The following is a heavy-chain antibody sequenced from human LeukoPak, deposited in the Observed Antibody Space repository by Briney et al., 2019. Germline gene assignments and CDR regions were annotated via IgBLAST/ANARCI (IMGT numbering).Heavy chain of an antibody. J-gene: IGHJ5*02. CDR1: GYTFTGYY. D-gene: IGHD6-13*01. V-gene: IGHV1-2*02. CDR3: ARGPTTIAAAGNWFDP. CDR2: INPNSGGT. Sequence: ASLKVSCKASGYTFTGYYMHWVRQAPGQGLEWMGWINPNSGGTNYAQKFQGRVTMTRDTSISTAYMELSRLRSDDTAVYYCARGPTTIAAAGNWFDPWGQGTLVTVSS.